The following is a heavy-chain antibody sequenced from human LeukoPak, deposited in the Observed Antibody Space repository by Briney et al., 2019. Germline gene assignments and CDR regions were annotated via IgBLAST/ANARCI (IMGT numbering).Heavy chain of an antibody. Sequence: GGSLRLSCAASRFSFSNSWMHWVRQTPGKGLVWVSSIRGDGGDTTYTDSVKGRFTISRDNAKNTLYLQMNSLRADDTAVYYCAAEHDGFDIWGQGTMVTVSS. J-gene: IGHJ3*02. CDR2: IRGDGGDT. V-gene: IGHV3-74*01. CDR1: RFSFSNSW. CDR3: AAEHDGFDI.